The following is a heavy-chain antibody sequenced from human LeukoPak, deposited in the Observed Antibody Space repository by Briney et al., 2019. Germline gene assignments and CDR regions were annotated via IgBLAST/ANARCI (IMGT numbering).Heavy chain of an antibody. CDR3: AKDFGDCSNGVCYGKPFDY. CDR2: ISGSGDTT. CDR1: GFTFSRYA. Sequence: PGGSLRLSCAASGFTFSRYAMSWARQAPGKGLEWVSDISGSGDTTYYADTVKGRFTISRDNSKNTLYLQMNSLRAEDTAVYYCAKDFGDCSNGVCYGKPFDYWGQGTLVTASS. V-gene: IGHV3-23*01. J-gene: IGHJ4*02. D-gene: IGHD2-8*01.